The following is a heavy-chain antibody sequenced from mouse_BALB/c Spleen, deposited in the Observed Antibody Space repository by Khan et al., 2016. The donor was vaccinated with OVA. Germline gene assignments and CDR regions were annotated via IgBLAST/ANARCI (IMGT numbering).Heavy chain of an antibody. J-gene: IGHJ4*01. CDR2: IWSDGST. Sequence: QVQLKESGPGLVAPSQSLSITCTISGFSLTNYGIHWVRQPPGKGLEWLVVIWSDGSTTYNSDIKSRLTTSKENYKSQAFLKMNSLQTDDTAVYFCARQPCNHYNFFDYWGPGTTVTVSS. CDR3: ARQPCNHYNFFDY. V-gene: IGHV2-6-1*01. D-gene: IGHD1-1*01. CDR1: GFSLTNYG.